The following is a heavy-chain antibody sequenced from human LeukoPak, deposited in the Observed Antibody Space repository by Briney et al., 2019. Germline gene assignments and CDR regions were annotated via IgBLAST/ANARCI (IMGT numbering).Heavy chain of an antibody. V-gene: IGHV4-39*01. CDR1: GGSISSSSYY. CDR3: ARHGRFSSSWFSFDY. CDR2: IYYSGST. Sequence: SETLSLTCTVSGGSISSSSYYSGWTRQPPGKGLERIGSIYYSGSTYYNPSLKSRVTISVDTSKSQFSLKLSSVSAADTAVYYCARHGRFSSSWFSFDYWGQGTLVTVSS. J-gene: IGHJ4*02. D-gene: IGHD6-13*01.